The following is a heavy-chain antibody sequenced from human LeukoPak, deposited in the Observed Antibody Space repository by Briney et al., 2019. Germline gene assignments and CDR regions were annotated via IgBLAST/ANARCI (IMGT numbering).Heavy chain of an antibody. D-gene: IGHD1-26*01. V-gene: IGHV3-23*01. Sequence: GGSLRLSCAASGSTFSSYTMGWVRQAPGKGLEWVSGISGSGDNTLYADSVKGRFTISRDNSRNTLYLEMNSLRAEDTAIYYCAKMKGHPLPKYYMDVWGQGTTVTVSS. CDR3: AKMKGHPLPKYYMDV. CDR1: GSTFSSYT. J-gene: IGHJ6*01. CDR2: ISGSGDNT.